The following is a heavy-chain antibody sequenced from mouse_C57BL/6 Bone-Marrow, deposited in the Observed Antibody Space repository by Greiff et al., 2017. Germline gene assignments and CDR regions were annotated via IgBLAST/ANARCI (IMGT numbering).Heavy chain of an antibody. Sequence: DVQLVASGGGLVQPGGSLSLSCAASGFTFTDYYMSWVRQPPGKALEWLGFIRNKANGYTTEYSASVKGRFTISRDNSQSILYLQMNALRAEDSATYYCARSDTTMDYWGQGTSVTVSS. V-gene: IGHV7-3*01. CDR1: GFTFTDYY. CDR3: ARSDTTMDY. J-gene: IGHJ4*01. D-gene: IGHD1-1*01. CDR2: IRNKANGYTT.